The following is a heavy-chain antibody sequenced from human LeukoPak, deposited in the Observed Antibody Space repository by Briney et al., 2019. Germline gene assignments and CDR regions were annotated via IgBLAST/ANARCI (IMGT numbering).Heavy chain of an antibody. J-gene: IGHJ6*02. CDR2: ISGSGGST. V-gene: IGHV3-23*01. CDR1: GFTFSSYA. D-gene: IGHD5-24*01. CDR3: ADGGPRDGYNYYYYYGMDV. Sequence: GGSLRLSCAASGFTFSSYAMSWVRQAPGKGLEWVSAISGSGGSTNYADSVKGRFTISRDNSKNTLYLQMNSLRAEDTAVYYCADGGPRDGYNYYYYYGMDVWGQGTTVTVSS.